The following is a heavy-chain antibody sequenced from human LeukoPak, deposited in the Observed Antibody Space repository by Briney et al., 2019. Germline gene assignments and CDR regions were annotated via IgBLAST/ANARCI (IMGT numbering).Heavy chain of an antibody. CDR2: ISAYNGNT. CDR1: GYTFTSYG. Sequence: VASVKVSCKASGYTFTSYGISWVRQAPGQGLEWMGWISAYNGNTNYAQKLQGRVTMTTDTSTSTAYMELRSLRSDDPAVYYCARGVSYYYDSSGYYQDYWGQGTLVTVSS. J-gene: IGHJ4*02. D-gene: IGHD3-22*01. V-gene: IGHV1-18*01. CDR3: ARGVSYYYDSSGYYQDY.